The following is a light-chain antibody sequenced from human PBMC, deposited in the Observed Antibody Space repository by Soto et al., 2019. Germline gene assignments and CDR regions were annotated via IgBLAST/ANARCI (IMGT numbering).Light chain of an antibody. CDR3: MQRIEFPSVGLFT. CDR1: QSVLDSDDGNTY. CDR2: THS. J-gene: IGKJ3*01. V-gene: IGKV2-40*01. Sequence: DIVMTQTPLSLPVTPGEPASISCRSSQSVLDSDDGNTYLDWYLQKPGQSPQLLIYTHSYQASGVPDRFSGSGSGTDFTLKISRVEAEVVGVHYCMQRIEFPSVGLFTFGPGTKVDIK.